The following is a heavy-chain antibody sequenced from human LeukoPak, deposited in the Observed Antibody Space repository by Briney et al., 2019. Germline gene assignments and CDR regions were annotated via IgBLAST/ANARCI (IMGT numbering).Heavy chain of an antibody. CDR1: GFTFSSYG. CDR3: AKGDPASDIVVVVAAGFDY. D-gene: IGHD2-15*01. J-gene: IGHJ4*02. CDR2: IRYDGSNK. Sequence: GGSLRLSCAASGFTFSSYGMHWVRQAPGKGLEWVAFIRYDGSNKYYADSVKGRFTISGDNSKNTLYLQMNSLRAEDTAVYYCAKGDPASDIVVVVAAGFDYWGQGTLVTVSS. V-gene: IGHV3-30*02.